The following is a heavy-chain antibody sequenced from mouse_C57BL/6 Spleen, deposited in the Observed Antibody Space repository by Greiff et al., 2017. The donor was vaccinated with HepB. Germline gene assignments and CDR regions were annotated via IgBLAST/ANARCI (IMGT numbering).Heavy chain of an antibody. V-gene: IGHV1-26*01. CDR1: GYTFTDYY. CDR2: INPNNGGT. Sequence: EVQLQQSGPELVKPGASVKISCKASGYTFTDYYMNWVKQSHGKSLEWIGDINPNNGGTSYNQKFKGKATLTVDKSSSTAYMELRSLTSEDSAVYYCARGGYFDVWGTRTTVTVSS. J-gene: IGHJ1*03. CDR3: ARGGYFDV.